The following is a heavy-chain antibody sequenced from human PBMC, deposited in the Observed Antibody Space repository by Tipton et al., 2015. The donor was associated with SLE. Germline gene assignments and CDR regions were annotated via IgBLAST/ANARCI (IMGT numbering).Heavy chain of an antibody. CDR3: AKWTRGFDY. CDR2: IYYSGIT. J-gene: IGHJ4*02. Sequence: TLSLTCTVSGGSINNTSSYWGFIRLPPGKGLEWIGSIYYSGITQYNPSLKSRVTISVDTSKNQFSLRLNSVSAADTAVYYCAKWTRGFDYWGQGTPVTVSS. CDR1: GGSINNTSSY. V-gene: IGHV4-39*07. D-gene: IGHD2-8*01.